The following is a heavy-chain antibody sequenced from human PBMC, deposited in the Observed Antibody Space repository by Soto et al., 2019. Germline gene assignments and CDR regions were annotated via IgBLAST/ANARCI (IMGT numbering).Heavy chain of an antibody. Sequence: PSETLSLTCTVSGGSISSYYWSCIRQPPGKGLEWIGYIYYSGSTNYNPSLKSRVTISVDTSKNQFSLKLSSVTAADTAVYYCARDPVAGRYYYYYGMDVWGQGTTVTVSS. CDR1: GGSISSYY. V-gene: IGHV4-59*01. D-gene: IGHD6-19*01. CDR2: IYYSGST. J-gene: IGHJ6*02. CDR3: ARDPVAGRYYYYYGMDV.